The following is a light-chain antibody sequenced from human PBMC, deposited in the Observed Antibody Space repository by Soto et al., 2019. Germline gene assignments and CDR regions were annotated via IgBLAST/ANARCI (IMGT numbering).Light chain of an antibody. CDR3: FSHDSGVSVV. V-gene: IGLV1-40*01. CDR2: RNT. Sequence: QSVLTQPPSVSGAPGQRVTISCTGSSSNIGADYDVHWYQHLPGTAPKLLIYRNTNRPSGVPDPFAGSKSGTSASLAITGLQPEHEADYYYFSHDSGVSVVFCGGTKFTVL. J-gene: IGLJ2*01. CDR1: SSNIGADYD.